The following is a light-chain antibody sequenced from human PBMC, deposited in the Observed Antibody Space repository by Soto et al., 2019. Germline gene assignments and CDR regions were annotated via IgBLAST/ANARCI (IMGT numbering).Light chain of an antibody. Sequence: DIQMTQSPSTLSASVGDRVTITCRASQYISSGLACYQQKPGKAPKLLIYKASSLESGVPSRFSGSASGTEFTLTISSLQPDDFATYYCQQYNSQRTFGQGTKVEIQ. J-gene: IGKJ1*01. CDR3: QQYNSQRT. CDR2: KAS. CDR1: QYISSG. V-gene: IGKV1-5*03.